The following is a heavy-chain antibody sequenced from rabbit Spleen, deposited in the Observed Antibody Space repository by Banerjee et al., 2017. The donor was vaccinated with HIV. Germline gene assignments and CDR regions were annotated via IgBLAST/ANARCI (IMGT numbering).Heavy chain of an antibody. CDR2: IYAGSSDST. V-gene: IGHV1S45*01. Sequence: QEQLVESGGGLVQPEGSLTLTCTASGFSFSSNYYMCWVRQAPGKGLEWIACIYAGSSDSTETWFAAWAKDRFTITNTSSTTVALQINSLTAADTATYFCARDAGGSFSSYGMDLWGPGTLVTVS. D-gene: IGHD8-1*01. CDR3: ARDAGGSFSSYGMDL. CDR1: GFSFSSNYY. J-gene: IGHJ6*01.